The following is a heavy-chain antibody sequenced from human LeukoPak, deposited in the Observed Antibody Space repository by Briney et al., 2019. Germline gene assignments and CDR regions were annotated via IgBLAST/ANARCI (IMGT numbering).Heavy chain of an antibody. D-gene: IGHD3-3*01. CDR3: ARRGGTYYDFWSGPLDY. CDR2: INAGNGHT. V-gene: IGHV1-3*01. J-gene: IGHJ4*02. CDR1: GYTFTSYT. Sequence: ASVNVSCKASGYTFTSYTMHWVRQAPGQRLEWMGWINAGNGHTKYSQKFQGRVTITRDTSASTAYMELSSLRSEDTAVYYCARRGGTYYDFWSGPLDYWGQGTLVTVSS.